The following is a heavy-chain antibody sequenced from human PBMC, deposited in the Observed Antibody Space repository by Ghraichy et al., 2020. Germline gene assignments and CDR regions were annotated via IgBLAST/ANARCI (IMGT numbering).Heavy chain of an antibody. CDR2: ITSSSSTI. CDR3: ARGSRVVRFFYYDGMDV. J-gene: IGHJ6*01. CDR1: GFTFSGYS. Sequence: GGSLRLSCAGSGFTFSGYSMNWVRQAPGKGLEWVSYITSSSSTISYADSVKGRFTISRDNAQNSLYLQMNSLRDEDTAVYYCARGSRVVRFFYYDGMDVWIQGPTVTV. D-gene: IGHD4-23*01. V-gene: IGHV3-48*02.